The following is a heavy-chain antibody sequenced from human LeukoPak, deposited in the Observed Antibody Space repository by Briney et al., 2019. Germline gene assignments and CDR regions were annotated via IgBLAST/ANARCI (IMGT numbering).Heavy chain of an antibody. V-gene: IGHV3-21*01. CDR2: ISSSSSYI. J-gene: IGHJ4*02. Sequence: PGGSLRLSCAASGFTFSSYSMNWFRQAPAKGLEWVSSISSSSSYIYYADSVKGRFTISRDNAKNSLYLQMNSLRAEDTAVYYCARDKGITGRADYWGQGTLVTVSS. D-gene: IGHD1-20*01. CDR3: ARDKGITGRADY. CDR1: GFTFSSYS.